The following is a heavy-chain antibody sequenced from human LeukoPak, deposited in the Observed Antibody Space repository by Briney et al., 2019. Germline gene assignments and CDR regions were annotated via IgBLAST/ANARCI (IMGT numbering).Heavy chain of an antibody. Sequence: SETLSLTCTVSGGSISSSSYYWGWIRQPPGKGLEWIGSIYYSGSTYYNPSLKSRVTISVDTSKNQFSLRLSSVTAADTAVYYCARGSIAPDYWGQGTLVTVSS. V-gene: IGHV4-39*01. CDR3: ARGSIAPDY. CDR2: IYYSGST. CDR1: GGSISSSSYY. J-gene: IGHJ4*02. D-gene: IGHD6-6*01.